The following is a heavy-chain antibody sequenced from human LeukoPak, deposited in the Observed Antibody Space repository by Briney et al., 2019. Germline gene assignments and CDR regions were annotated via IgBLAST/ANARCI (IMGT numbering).Heavy chain of an antibody. CDR3: GRMCTDIVVGTAIDY. J-gene: IGHJ4*02. Sequence: GESLKISCKCSVSSFISYWLGCVRQMPGKGLEWMGIIYPGDSDTRYSPSFQGQVTISADKSISTAYLQWSRLKASATAMYYVGRMCTDIVVGTAIDYWGQGTLVTVSS. CDR2: IYPGDSDT. CDR1: VSSFISYW. V-gene: IGHV5-51*01. D-gene: IGHD2-21*02.